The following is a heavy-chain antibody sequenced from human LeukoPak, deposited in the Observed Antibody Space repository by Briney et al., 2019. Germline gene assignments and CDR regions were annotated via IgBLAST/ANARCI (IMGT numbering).Heavy chain of an antibody. D-gene: IGHD3-10*01. V-gene: IGHV3-21*06. CDR1: GFTFRDYT. J-gene: IGHJ5*02. CDR3: ARDLPVRGVTRWFDP. CDR2: IGSRSTYI. Sequence: GESLRLSCVASGFTFRDYTLNWVRQAPGKGLEWVSFIGSRSTYINYADSVKGRFTISRDNAKNSLYLEMNSLRAEDTAVYYCARDLPVRGVTRWFDPWGQGTLVTVSS.